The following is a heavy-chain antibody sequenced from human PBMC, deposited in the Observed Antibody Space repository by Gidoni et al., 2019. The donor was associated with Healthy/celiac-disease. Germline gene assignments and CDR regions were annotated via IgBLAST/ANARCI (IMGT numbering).Heavy chain of an antibody. Sequence: EVQLLESGGGLVQPGGSLRLSCAASGFTFSSYAMSWVRQAPGKGLEWVSAISGSGGSTYYADSVKGRFTISRDNSKNTLYLQMNSLRAEDTAVYYCANSLYYYGSGSYPEVDYWGQGTLVTVSS. CDR3: ANSLYYYGSGSYPEVDY. J-gene: IGHJ4*02. CDR1: GFTFSSYA. CDR2: ISGSGGST. V-gene: IGHV3-23*01. D-gene: IGHD3-10*01.